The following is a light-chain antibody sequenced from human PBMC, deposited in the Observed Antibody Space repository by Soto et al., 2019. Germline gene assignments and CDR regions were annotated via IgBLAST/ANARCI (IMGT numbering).Light chain of an antibody. Sequence: QAVVTQPPSVSGAPGQRVTISCTGNNSNIGSGYGLHWYQQVPGMAPKLLIYDDHNRPSGVPDRFSGSSSGTSASLAITGLQAEDEADYYCSSYTSSSTYVFGTGTKLTVL. J-gene: IGLJ1*01. CDR1: NSNIGSGYG. CDR2: DDH. V-gene: IGLV1-40*01. CDR3: SSYTSSSTYV.